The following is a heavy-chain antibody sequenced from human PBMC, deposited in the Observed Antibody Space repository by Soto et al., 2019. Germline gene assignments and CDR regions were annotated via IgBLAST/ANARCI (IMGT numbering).Heavy chain of an antibody. D-gene: IGHD3-10*01. Sequence: PGGALRLTCSASGFPFSSYSMSWVRQAPGKGLEWVSSISSDSTYIYHADSVKGRFTISRDNAKNSLYLQMSSLRAEDTAVYYCARVTIVVRGVPDYWGQGTLVIVSS. CDR3: ARVTIVVRGVPDY. CDR1: GFPFSSYS. CDR2: ISSDSTYI. J-gene: IGHJ4*02. V-gene: IGHV3-21*01.